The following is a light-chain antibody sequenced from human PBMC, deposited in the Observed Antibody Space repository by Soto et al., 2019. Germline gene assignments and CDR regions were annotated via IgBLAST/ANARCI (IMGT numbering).Light chain of an antibody. CDR3: SSYTSSFTVV. J-gene: IGLJ2*01. Sequence: QSVLTQPASVSGSPGQSITISCTGTSSDVGGYNYVSWYQQHPGKAPKLMIYDVINRPSGVSRRFSGSKSGNTASLTISGLQAEDEANYYCSSYTSSFTVVFGGGTKLTVL. V-gene: IGLV2-14*01. CDR2: DVI. CDR1: SSDVGGYNY.